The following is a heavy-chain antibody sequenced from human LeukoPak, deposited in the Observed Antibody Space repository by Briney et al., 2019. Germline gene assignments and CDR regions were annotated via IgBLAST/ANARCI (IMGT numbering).Heavy chain of an antibody. V-gene: IGHV3-23*01. Sequence: PGGSLRLSCAASGFTFSSFAMSWVRQAPGKGLEWVSAITGSGGSTYYADSVKGRFTISRDNSKNTLYLQMNGLTAEDTAVYYCAKRDFDDYFDYWGQGTLVTVSS. CDR3: AKRDFDDYFDY. CDR1: GFTFSSFA. CDR2: ITGSGGST. D-gene: IGHD3-9*01. J-gene: IGHJ4*02.